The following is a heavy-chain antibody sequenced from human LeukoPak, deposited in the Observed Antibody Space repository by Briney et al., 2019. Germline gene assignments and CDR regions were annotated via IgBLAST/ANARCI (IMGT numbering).Heavy chain of an antibody. J-gene: IGHJ6*02. CDR2: IYSGGST. CDR3: ARDMVVAATSYYYYYGMDV. Sequence: GGSPRLSCAASGFTVSSNYMSWVRQAPGKGLEWVSVIYSGGSTYYADSVKGRFTISRDNSKNTLYLQMNSLRAEDTAVYYCARDMVVAATSYYYYYGMDVWGQGTTVTVSS. V-gene: IGHV3-53*01. D-gene: IGHD2-15*01. CDR1: GFTVSSNY.